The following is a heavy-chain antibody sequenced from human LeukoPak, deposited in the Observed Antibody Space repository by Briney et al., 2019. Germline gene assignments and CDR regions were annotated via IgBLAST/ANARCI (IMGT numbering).Heavy chain of an antibody. Sequence: GGSLRLSCAASKFTFSSDEMNWVRQAPGKGLQWISCINTDGGTIYYADSVKGRFTISRDNAKNSLYLQMNSLRAEDTAVYYCARGYDSWDSWGQGTLVTVSS. CDR3: ARGYDSWDS. J-gene: IGHJ4*02. CDR1: KFTFSSDE. V-gene: IGHV3-48*03. D-gene: IGHD3-16*01. CDR2: INTDGGTI.